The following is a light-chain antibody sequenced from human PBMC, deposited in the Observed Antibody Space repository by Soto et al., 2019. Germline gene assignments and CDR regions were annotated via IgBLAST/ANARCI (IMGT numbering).Light chain of an antibody. CDR1: QSISSW. V-gene: IGKV1-5*03. CDR3: QQYNSYSKT. CDR2: KAS. J-gene: IGKJ1*01. Sequence: DIRMTQSPSTLSASVGDRVTITCRASQSISSWLAWYQQKPGKAPKLLIYKASSLESGVPSRFSGSGSGTEFTLTISSLQPDDFATYYGQQYNSYSKTFGQGTKVEIK.